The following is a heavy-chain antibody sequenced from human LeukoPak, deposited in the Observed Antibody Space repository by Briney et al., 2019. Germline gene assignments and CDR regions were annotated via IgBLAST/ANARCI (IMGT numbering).Heavy chain of an antibody. V-gene: IGHV3-21*01. J-gene: IGHJ4*02. CDR2: ISSSSRYI. CDR1: GFTFSSYS. Sequence: GGSLRLSCAASGFTFSSYSMNWVRQAPGKGLEWVSFISSSSRYIYYADSVKGRFTISRDNAKNSLYLQMNSLRVEDTAVYYCARDNGWGRHYFDSWGQGTLATVSS. CDR3: ARDNGWGRHYFDS. D-gene: IGHD6-19*01.